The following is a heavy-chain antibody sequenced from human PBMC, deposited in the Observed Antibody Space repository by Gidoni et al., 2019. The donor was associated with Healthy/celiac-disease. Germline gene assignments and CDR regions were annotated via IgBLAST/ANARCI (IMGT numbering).Heavy chain of an antibody. D-gene: IGHD3-3*01. Sequence: QVQLVESGGGVVQPGRSLRLSCAASGFTFSSYGMHWVRQAPGKGLEWVAVIWYDGSKKYYADSVKGRFTISRDNSKNTLYLQMNSLRAEDTAVYYCARDLEGYSVDYWGQGTLVTVSS. V-gene: IGHV3-33*01. J-gene: IGHJ4*02. CDR2: IWYDGSKK. CDR1: GFTFSSYG. CDR3: ARDLEGYSVDY.